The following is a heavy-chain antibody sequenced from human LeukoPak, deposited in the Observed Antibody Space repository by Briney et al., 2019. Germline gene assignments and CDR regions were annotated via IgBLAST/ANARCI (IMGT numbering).Heavy chain of an antibody. D-gene: IGHD6-19*01. Sequence: SETLSLTCTVSGGSLSSGGYYWSWIRQPPGKGLGWIGYIYHGGSTYYNPSLKSRVTISVDRSKNQFSLKLSSVTAADTAVYYCASNSGWSAEYFQHWGQGTLVTVSS. CDR1: GGSLSSGGYY. CDR3: ASNSGWSAEYFQH. J-gene: IGHJ1*01. V-gene: IGHV4-30-2*01. CDR2: IYHGGST.